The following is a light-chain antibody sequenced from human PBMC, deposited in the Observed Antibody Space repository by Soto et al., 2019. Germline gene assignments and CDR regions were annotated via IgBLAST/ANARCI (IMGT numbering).Light chain of an antibody. J-gene: IGKJ1*01. V-gene: IGKV3-15*01. CDR2: GAS. CDR1: QYISSN. CDR3: QQYNKSPRMT. Sequence: ETVMTQSPATLSVSPGERATLSCRASQYISSNLAWYQQKPGQAPRLLIYGASTRATGIPARFSGSWSGSGTEFTFKISGLYFDFFAIYYRQQYNKSPRMTFGQGTKVDIK.